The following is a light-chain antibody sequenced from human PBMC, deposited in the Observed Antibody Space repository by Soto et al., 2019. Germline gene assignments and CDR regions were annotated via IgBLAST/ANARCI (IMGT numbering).Light chain of an antibody. J-gene: IGKJ1*01. CDR1: QGISRS. CDR2: AAS. CDR3: QQANSFPWT. V-gene: IGKV1-12*01. Sequence: DIQMTQSPSSVSASVGDRVTITCRASQGISRSLAWYQQKPGKAPKLLIYAASILQSGVPSRFSGSGSGTDFTLTISSLQPEDFATYYCQQANSFPWTFGQGTKVEIK.